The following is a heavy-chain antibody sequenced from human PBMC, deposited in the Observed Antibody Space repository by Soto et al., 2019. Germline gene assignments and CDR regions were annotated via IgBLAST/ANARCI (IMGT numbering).Heavy chain of an antibody. Sequence: EVQLVESGGGLVQPGGSLRLSCAASGFTVSSNYMSWVRQAPGKGLEWVSVIYSGGSTYYADSVKGRFTISRDNSKNTLELQMNSLRAEDTAVYYCARDYGDYDFDYWGQGTLVTVSS. V-gene: IGHV3-66*01. J-gene: IGHJ4*02. D-gene: IGHD4-17*01. CDR3: ARDYGDYDFDY. CDR1: GFTVSSNY. CDR2: IYSGGST.